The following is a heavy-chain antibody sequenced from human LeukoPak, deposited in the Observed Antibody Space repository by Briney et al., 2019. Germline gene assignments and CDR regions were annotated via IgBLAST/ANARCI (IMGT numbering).Heavy chain of an antibody. Sequence: GGSLRLSCAASGFAFNYAWVSWVRQAPGKGLEWVSYISSSSSYIYYADSLKGRFTISRDNSKNSLFLQMNSLRAEDTAVYYCARSYCSGGSCYSRGNYYYYMDVWGKGTTVTVSS. D-gene: IGHD2-15*01. J-gene: IGHJ6*03. CDR1: GFAFNYAW. V-gene: IGHV3-21*01. CDR3: ARSYCSGGSCYSRGNYYYYMDV. CDR2: ISSSSSYI.